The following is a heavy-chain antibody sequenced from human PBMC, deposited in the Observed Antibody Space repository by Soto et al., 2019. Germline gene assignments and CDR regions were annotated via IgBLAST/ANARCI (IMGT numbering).Heavy chain of an antibody. J-gene: IGHJ3*02. CDR1: GGSISSRNYY. Sequence: HLQLQESGPGLVKPSETLSLTCTVSGGSISSRNYYWGWIRQPPGKGLEWIGTIYYSGTTYYNPSLMSRVTISVDTSKNQFSLKLSSVTAADTAIYYCARTGYYGSDWYAENGAFDIWGQGTMVTVSS. CDR2: IYYSGTT. CDR3: ARTGYYGSDWYAENGAFDI. D-gene: IGHD6-19*01. V-gene: IGHV4-39*01.